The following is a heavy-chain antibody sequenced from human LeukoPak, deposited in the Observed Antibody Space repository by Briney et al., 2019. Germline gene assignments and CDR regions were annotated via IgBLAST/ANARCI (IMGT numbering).Heavy chain of an antibody. Sequence: GGSLRLSCVASGFTFRNYWMTWVRQAPGKGLERVANINQEGNDKYYVDSVKGRFTISRDNTKNSLFLQMNSLRAEDTAVYYCVVTRTRGDHWGQGTLVTVSS. D-gene: IGHD2-21*01. CDR1: GFTFRNYW. J-gene: IGHJ1*01. V-gene: IGHV3-7*03. CDR3: VVTRTRGDH. CDR2: INQEGNDK.